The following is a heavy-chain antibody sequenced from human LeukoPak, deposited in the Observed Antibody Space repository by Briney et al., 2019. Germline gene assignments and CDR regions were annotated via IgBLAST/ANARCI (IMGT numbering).Heavy chain of an antibody. CDR3: ARRRDSGSLQHFDY. Sequence: KTGGSLRLSCAASGFTVSSNYMSWIRQAPGKGLEWVSYISSSGSTIYYADSVKGRFTISRDNAKNSLYLQMNSLRAEDTAVYYCARRRDSGSLQHFDYWGQGTLVTVSS. J-gene: IGHJ4*02. D-gene: IGHD1-26*01. CDR1: GFTVSSNY. CDR2: ISSSGSTI. V-gene: IGHV3-11*01.